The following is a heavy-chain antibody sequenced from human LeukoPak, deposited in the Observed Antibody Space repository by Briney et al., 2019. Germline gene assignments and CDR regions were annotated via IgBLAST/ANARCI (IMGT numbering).Heavy chain of an antibody. D-gene: IGHD2-2*01. J-gene: IGHJ5*01. CDR1: GFTFRNFV. CDR3: AKDIVVVPAASNWFDS. CDR2: ISGNSGST. V-gene: IGHV3-23*01. Sequence: PGGSLRLSCAASGFTFRNFVMSWVRQAPGKGLEWVSAISGNSGSTYYADSVKGRFTISRDNSKNTLYLQMNSLRVEDTAVYYCAKDIVVVPAASNWFDSWGQGTLVTVSS.